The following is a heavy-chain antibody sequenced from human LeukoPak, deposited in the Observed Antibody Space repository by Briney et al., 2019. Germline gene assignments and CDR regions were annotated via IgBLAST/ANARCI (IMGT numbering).Heavy chain of an antibody. CDR2: IYYSGST. J-gene: IGHJ5*02. V-gene: IGHV4-39*01. CDR1: GGSISSSSYY. CDR3: ARLVMAGYSSSRGWFDP. D-gene: IGHD6-13*01. Sequence: SETLSLTCTVSGGSISSSSYYWGWIRQAPGKGLEWIGSIYYSGSTYYNPSLKSRVTISVDTSKNQFSLKLSSVTAADTAVYYCARLVMAGYSSSRGWFDPWGQGTLVTVSS.